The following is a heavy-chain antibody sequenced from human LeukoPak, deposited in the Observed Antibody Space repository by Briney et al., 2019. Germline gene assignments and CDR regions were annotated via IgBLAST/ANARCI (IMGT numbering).Heavy chain of an antibody. Sequence: SVKVSCKASGGTFSSYAISWVRQAAGQGLEWMGGIIPIFGTANYAQKFQGRVTITADKSTSTAYMELSSLRSEDTAVYYCARGRWYYYGSGSYTPVKNYYYGMDVWGKGTTVTVSS. J-gene: IGHJ6*04. CDR2: IIPIFGTA. CDR3: ARGRWYYYGSGSYTPVKNYYYGMDV. CDR1: GGTFSSYA. D-gene: IGHD3-10*01. V-gene: IGHV1-69*06.